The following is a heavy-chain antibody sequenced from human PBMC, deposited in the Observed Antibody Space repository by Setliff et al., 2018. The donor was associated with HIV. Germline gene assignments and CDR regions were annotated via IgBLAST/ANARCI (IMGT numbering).Heavy chain of an antibody. V-gene: IGHV4-34*12. CDR2: IIHSGST. J-gene: IGHJ4*02. CDR1: GGSFSGYY. CDR3: AKRSGWSEDY. Sequence: SETLSLTCAVYGGSFSGYYWSWIRQPPGKGLEWIGEIIHSGSTNYNPSLKSRVTISVDTSKNQFSLKLSSVTAADTAVYYCAKRSGWSEDYWGQGTLVTVSS. D-gene: IGHD6-19*01.